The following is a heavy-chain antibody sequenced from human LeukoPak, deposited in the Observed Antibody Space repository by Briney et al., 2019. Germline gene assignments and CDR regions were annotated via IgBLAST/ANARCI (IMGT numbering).Heavy chain of an antibody. V-gene: IGHV3-7*01. J-gene: IGHJ4*02. CDR1: GFTFRSYA. D-gene: IGHD3-10*01. Sequence: GGSLRLSCAASGFTFRSYAMSWVRQAPGKGLEWVANIKQDGSEKYYVDSVKGRFTISRDNAKNSLYLQMNSLRAEDTAVYYCARLYGSGTFDYWGQGTLVTVSS. CDR2: IKQDGSEK. CDR3: ARLYGSGTFDY.